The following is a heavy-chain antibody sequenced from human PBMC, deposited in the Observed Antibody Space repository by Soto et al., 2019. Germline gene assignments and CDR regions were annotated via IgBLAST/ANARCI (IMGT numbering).Heavy chain of an antibody. CDR1: RGSFTGYY. CDR3: ASGTAAGTKDY. V-gene: IGHV4-34*01. CDR2: INHSGST. Sequence: SDTLSLTCAVYRGSFTGYYWSWFRQPPGKGLEWIGEINHSGSTNYNPSLKSRVTISVDTSKNQFSLKLSSVTAADTAVYYCASGTAAGTKDYWGQGTLVTVS. J-gene: IGHJ4*02. D-gene: IGHD6-13*01.